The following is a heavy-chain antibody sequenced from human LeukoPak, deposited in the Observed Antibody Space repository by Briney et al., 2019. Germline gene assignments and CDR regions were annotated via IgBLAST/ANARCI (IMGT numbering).Heavy chain of an antibody. J-gene: IGHJ4*02. Sequence: WGSLRLSCAASGFTFSNAWISWVRQAPGKGLECVGRIKSKTDGGTTDYAAPVKGRFTISRDDSKNTLYLQMNSLKTEDTAVYYCTTDHLRLRFPDYWGQGTLVTVSS. CDR1: GFTFSNAW. CDR3: TTDHLRLRFPDY. D-gene: IGHD5-12*01. V-gene: IGHV3-15*01. CDR2: IKSKTDGGTT.